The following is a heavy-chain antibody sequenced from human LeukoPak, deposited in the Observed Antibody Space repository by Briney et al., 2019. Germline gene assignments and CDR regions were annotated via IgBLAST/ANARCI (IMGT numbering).Heavy chain of an antibody. V-gene: IGHV1-69*05. Sequence: GASVKVSCKASGGTLSTSAISWVRRAPGQGREWMGGIIPMFGTPNYAQKFQGRVTVTTDASTNTAYMELRSLRSEDTAVHYCARARGYSYSSPFDYWGQGTLVTVSS. D-gene: IGHD5-18*01. CDR1: GGTLSTSA. CDR2: IIPMFGTP. CDR3: ARARGYSYSSPFDY. J-gene: IGHJ4*02.